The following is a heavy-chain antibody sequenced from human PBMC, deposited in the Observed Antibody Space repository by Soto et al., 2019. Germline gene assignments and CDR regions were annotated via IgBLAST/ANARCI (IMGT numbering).Heavy chain of an antibody. CDR1: GGSISSYY. D-gene: IGHD3-3*01. CDR2: IYYSGST. Sequence: KSSETLSLTCTVSGGSISSYYWSWIRQPPGKGLEWIGYIYYSGSTNYNPSLKSRVTISVDTSKNQFSLKLSSVTAADTAVYYCARTISYYGMYVWGQGTTVTVSS. CDR3: ARTISYYGMYV. J-gene: IGHJ6*02. V-gene: IGHV4-59*01.